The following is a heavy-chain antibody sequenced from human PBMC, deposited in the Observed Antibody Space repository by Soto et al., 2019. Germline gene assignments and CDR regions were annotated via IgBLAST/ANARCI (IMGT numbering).Heavy chain of an antibody. J-gene: IGHJ3*01. CDR2: IIVAGDT. Sequence: EVLLVESGGGLVQPGGSLRLSCTTSGFTFSTYDMHWVRQGAGKGLEWVSGIIVAGDTFYPDSGKGRFIISRENAKNSLYLQMDSLRVEDTAVYYCARRGTDTMCGFDGLDVWGQGTKVTVSS. CDR3: ARRGTDTMCGFDGLDV. D-gene: IGHD1-1*01. V-gene: IGHV3-13*01. CDR1: GFTFSTYD.